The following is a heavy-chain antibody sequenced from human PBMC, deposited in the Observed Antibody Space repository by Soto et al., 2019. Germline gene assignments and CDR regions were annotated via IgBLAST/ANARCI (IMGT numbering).Heavy chain of an antibody. CDR2: IYYSGST. CDR1: GGSISSSSYY. J-gene: IGHJ4*02. CDR3: AIVVVAATPYYFDY. V-gene: IGHV4-39*01. D-gene: IGHD2-15*01. Sequence: SETLSLTCTVSGGSISSSSYYWGWIRQPPGKGLEWIGSIYYSGSTYYNPSLKSRVTISVDTSKNQFSLKLSSVTAADTAVYYCAIVVVAATPYYFDYWGQGTLVTVSS.